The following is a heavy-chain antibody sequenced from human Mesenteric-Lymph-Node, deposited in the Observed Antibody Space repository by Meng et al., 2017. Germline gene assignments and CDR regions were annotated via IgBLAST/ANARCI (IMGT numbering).Heavy chain of an antibody. V-gene: IGHV1-69*06. CDR1: RGTFSSYA. CDR2: IIPIFGTA. J-gene: IGHJ6*02. D-gene: IGHD6-13*01. Sequence: SVKVSCKASRGTFSSYAISWVRQAPGQGLEWMGGIIPIFGTANYAQKFQGRVTITADKSTSTAYMELSSLRSEDTAVYYCARGLVRGLPEPDSRSLLGYYYGMDVWGQGTTVTVSS. CDR3: ARGLVRGLPEPDSRSLLGYYYGMDV.